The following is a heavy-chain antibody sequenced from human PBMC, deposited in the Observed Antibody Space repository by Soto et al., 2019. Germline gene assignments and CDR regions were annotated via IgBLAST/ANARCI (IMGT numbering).Heavy chain of an antibody. Sequence: SVKVSWKASGSTFSSYTIRWVRQAPGQGLEWIGRIIPILGIANYAQKFQGRVTITADKSTSTAYMELSSLRSEDTAVYYCARGRPRQSPVDYWGQGTLVTVSS. D-gene: IGHD6-6*01. J-gene: IGHJ4*02. CDR1: GSTFSSYT. V-gene: IGHV1-69*02. CDR2: IIPILGIA. CDR3: ARGRPRQSPVDY.